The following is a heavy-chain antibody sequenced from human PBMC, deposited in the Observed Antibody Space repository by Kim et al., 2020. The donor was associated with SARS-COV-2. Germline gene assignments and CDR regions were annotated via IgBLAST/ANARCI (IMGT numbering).Heavy chain of an antibody. CDR2: INHSGST. V-gene: IGHV4-34*01. J-gene: IGHJ6*02. CDR3: ASPSNYGSGSYYPDLLDYYYGMDV. D-gene: IGHD3-10*01. CDR1: GGSFSGYY. Sequence: SETLSLTCAVYGGSFSGYYWSWIRQPPGKGLEWIGEINHSGSTNYNPSLKSRVTISVDTSKNQFSLKLSSVTAADTAVYYCASPSNYGSGSYYPDLLDYYYGMDVWGQGTTVTVSS.